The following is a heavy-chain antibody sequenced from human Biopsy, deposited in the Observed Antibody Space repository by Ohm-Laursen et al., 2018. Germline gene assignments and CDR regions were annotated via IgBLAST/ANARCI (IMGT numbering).Heavy chain of an antibody. D-gene: IGHD5-12*01. V-gene: IGHV4-61*01. CDR3: AGRPWPNAFDI. CDR1: GDSVSSGSFY. Sequence: SETLSLTCTVSGDSVSSGSFYWTWLRQPPGQGLEYIGYIYYSGSTDYNPSLKSRVTISVDTSRNQFSLKLSSVTAADTAVYYCAGRPWPNAFDIWGQGTMVTVSS. J-gene: IGHJ3*02. CDR2: IYYSGST.